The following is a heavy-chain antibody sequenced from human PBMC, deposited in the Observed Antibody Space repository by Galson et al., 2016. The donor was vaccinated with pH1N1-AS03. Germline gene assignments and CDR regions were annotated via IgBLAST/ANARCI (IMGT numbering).Heavy chain of an antibody. J-gene: IGHJ4*02. Sequence: SVKVSCKASGGTFSSYAISWVRQAPGQGLEWMGGIIGMFGTTNYAQKFQGRVTITADELTSTAYMELSSLRSEDTAVYYCALGNHYYHREFDYWGQGTLVTVSS. D-gene: IGHD3-22*01. V-gene: IGHV1-69*13. CDR3: ALGNHYYHREFDY. CDR2: IIGMFGTT. CDR1: GGTFSSYA.